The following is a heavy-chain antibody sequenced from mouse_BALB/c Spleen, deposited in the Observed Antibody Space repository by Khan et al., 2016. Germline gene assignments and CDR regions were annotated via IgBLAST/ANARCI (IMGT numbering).Heavy chain of an antibody. Sequence: QVQLQQSGAELARPGASVKMSCKASGYTFTIYTMHWVKQRPGQGLEWIGYINPSSGYTNYNQKFKDKATLTADKSSSTAYMQLSSLTSEDSAVYYCARTRRMGGNDLFAYWGQGTTLTVSS. D-gene: IGHD2-2*01. V-gene: IGHV1-4*01. CDR2: INPSSGYT. CDR1: GYTFTIYT. CDR3: ARTRRMGGNDLFAY. J-gene: IGHJ2*01.